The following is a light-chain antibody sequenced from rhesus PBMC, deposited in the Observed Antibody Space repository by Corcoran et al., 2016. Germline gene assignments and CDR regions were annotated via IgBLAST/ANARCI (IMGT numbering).Light chain of an antibody. J-gene: IGKJ2*01. CDR1: QSVSSY. Sequence: QVILTQSPATLSLSPGERATLSCRASQSVSSYLAWYQQKPGQAPRLLIYGASSRATGIPDRFSGSGSGTDFTLTISSLEPEDVGGYHCYQHSIGYSFGQGTKVEIK. CDR3: YQHSIGYS. CDR2: GAS. V-gene: IGKV3-10*01.